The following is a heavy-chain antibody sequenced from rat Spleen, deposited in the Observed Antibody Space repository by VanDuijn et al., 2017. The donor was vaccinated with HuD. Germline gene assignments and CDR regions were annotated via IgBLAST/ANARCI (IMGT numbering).Heavy chain of an antibody. Sequence: EVQLVESGGGLVQPGSPLKLSCSTSGFAFSSNWMNWIRQAPGKGLEWVASITPDGSRIYYPDTVKGRFVISEDNAKNTGYLQMDSLRSEDTATYYCARHPTYYGFDGVWFGCWGQGTLVTVSS. CDR1: GFAFSSNW. D-gene: IGHD1-9*01. CDR2: ITPDGSRI. V-gene: IGHV5-35*01. CDR3: ARHPTYYGFDGVWFGC. J-gene: IGHJ3*01.